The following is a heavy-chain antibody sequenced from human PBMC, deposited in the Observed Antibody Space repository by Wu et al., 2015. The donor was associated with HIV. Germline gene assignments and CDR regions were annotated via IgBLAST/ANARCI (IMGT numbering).Heavy chain of an antibody. CDR2: INPNTGNT. D-gene: IGHD6-19*01. V-gene: IGHV1-8*01. J-gene: IGHJ3*02. CDR1: GYTFADHD. CDR3: ARDYAAGPKDAFDI. Sequence: QVQLVQSGAEVKKPGASVKVSCKASGYTFADHDVVWVRQAAGQGLEWMGWINPNTGNTDYAHNFRARLSMTTDVSTATAFIELTSLRSEDTAVYYCARDYAAGPKDAFDIWGQGTMLTVSS.